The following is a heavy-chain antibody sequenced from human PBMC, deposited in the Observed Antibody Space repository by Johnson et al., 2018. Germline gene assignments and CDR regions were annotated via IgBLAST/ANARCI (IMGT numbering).Heavy chain of an antibody. CDR2: MNPSRGNT. V-gene: IGHV1-8*01. J-gene: IGHJ4*02. CDR1: GYTFIDYD. D-gene: IGHD3-22*01. Sequence: QVQLVESGAEVKKPGASVTVSCKASGYTFIDYDINWVRQAPGKGLEWLGGMNPSRGNTGYAQKFQGRVTMTRDTSITTDYMHLSSLTSEYTAVYYCARRYDGTFDCLCQGTLVTVSS. CDR3: ARRYDGTFDC.